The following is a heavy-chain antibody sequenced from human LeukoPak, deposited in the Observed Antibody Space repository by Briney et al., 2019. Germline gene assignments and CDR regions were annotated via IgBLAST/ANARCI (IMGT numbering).Heavy chain of an antibody. CDR2: IYYSGST. CDR3: ARVARFLEWRASNYYYYYGMDV. CDR1: GGSISSSSYY. J-gene: IGHJ6*02. Sequence: SETLSLTCTVSGGSISSSSYYWGWIRQPPGKGLEWIGYIYYSGSTNYNPSLKSRVTISVDTSKNQFSLKLSSVTAADTAVYYCARVARFLEWRASNYYYYYGMDVWGQGTTVTVSS. V-gene: IGHV4-61*05. D-gene: IGHD3-3*01.